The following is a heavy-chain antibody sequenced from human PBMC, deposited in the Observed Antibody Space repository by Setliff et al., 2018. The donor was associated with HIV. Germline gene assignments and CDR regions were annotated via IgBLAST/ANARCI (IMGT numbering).Heavy chain of an antibody. V-gene: IGHV4-61*09. CDR2: IYTSGSTSGST. Sequence: KPSETLSLTCTVSGGSISRGDYYWNWIRQPAGKGLEWIGHIYTSGSTSGSTYYNPSLKSRVIISVDMSKNQFSLNLNSVTAADTAVYYCARTYSSSWYSSHLWVDYWGQGTLVTVSS. D-gene: IGHD6-13*01. CDR1: GGSISRGDYY. CDR3: ARTYSSSWYSSHLWVDY. J-gene: IGHJ4*02.